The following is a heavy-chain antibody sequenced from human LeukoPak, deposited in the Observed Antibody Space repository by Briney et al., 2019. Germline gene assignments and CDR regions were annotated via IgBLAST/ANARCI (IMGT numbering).Heavy chain of an antibody. CDR1: GFTFSSYA. V-gene: IGHV3-23*01. Sequence: GGSLRLSYAASGFTFSSYAMSWVRQAPGKGLEWVSAISGSGGSTYYADSVKGRFTISRDNSKNTLYLQMSSLRAEDTAIYYCAKTLGIAATHPSNWGQGTLVTVSS. CDR2: ISGSGGST. CDR3: AKTLGIAATHPSN. D-gene: IGHD6-25*01. J-gene: IGHJ4*02.